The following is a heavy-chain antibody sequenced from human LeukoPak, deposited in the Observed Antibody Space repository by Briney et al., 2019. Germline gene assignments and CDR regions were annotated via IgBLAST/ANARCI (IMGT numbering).Heavy chain of an antibody. J-gene: IGHJ4*02. CDR1: GGTFSSYA. CDR2: IIPIFGTA. CDR3: ARHMGIAAPFDY. D-gene: IGHD6-13*01. V-gene: IGHV1-69*05. Sequence: SVKVSCKASGGTFSSYAISWVRQDPGQGLEWMGGIIPIFGTANYAQKFQGRVTITTDESTSTAYMELSSLRSEDTAVYYCARHMGIAAPFDYWGQGTLVTVSS.